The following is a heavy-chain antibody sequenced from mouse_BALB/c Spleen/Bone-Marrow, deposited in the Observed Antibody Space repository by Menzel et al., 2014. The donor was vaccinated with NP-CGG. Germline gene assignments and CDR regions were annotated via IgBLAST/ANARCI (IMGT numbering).Heavy chain of an antibody. Sequence: VKLVESGPGLVAPSQSLSITCTVSGFSLTNYGVHWVRQPPGKGLEWLGVIWAGGSTNYNSDLISRLSITKDNSKNQVFLKMNSLQTADTAMYYCARDGYYVVMDYCGQGTSVTVSS. V-gene: IGHV2-9*02. J-gene: IGHJ4*01. CDR2: IWAGGST. CDR1: GFSLTNYG. CDR3: ARDGYYVVMDY. D-gene: IGHD2-3*01.